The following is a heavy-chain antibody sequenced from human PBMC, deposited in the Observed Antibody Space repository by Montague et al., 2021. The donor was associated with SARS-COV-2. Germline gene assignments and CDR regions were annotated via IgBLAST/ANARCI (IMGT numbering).Heavy chain of an antibody. CDR2: IYYSGST. CDR1: GGSIRSSNYY. V-gene: IGHV4-39*01. CDR3: ASPTYYYVSSGSDAFDI. Sequence: SETLSLTCTVTGGSIRSSNYYWGWIRQPPGKGLEWIGSIYYSGSTYYNPSLKSRVTISVDTSKNQFSLKLSSVTAADTAVYYCASPTYYYVSSGSDAFDIWGQGTMVTVSS. D-gene: IGHD3-22*01. J-gene: IGHJ3*02.